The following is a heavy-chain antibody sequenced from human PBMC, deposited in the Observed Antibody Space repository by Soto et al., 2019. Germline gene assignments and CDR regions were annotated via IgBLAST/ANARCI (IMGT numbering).Heavy chain of an antibody. D-gene: IGHD5-12*01. V-gene: IGHV4-61*08. J-gene: IGHJ4*02. CDR2: IYNIGST. Sequence: SETLSLTCTVSGGSVSSGGYYWSWIRQPPGKGLEWIGYIYNIGSTNYNPSLKSRVTISVDTSKNQFSLKLNSVTAADTAVYYCARGMVATPRIDYWGQGTLVTVSS. CDR1: GGSVSSGGYY. CDR3: ARGMVATPRIDY.